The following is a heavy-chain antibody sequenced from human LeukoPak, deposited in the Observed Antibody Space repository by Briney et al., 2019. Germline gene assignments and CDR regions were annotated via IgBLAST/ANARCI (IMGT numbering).Heavy chain of an antibody. V-gene: IGHV4-39*01. J-gene: IGHJ2*01. D-gene: IGHD6-13*01. Sequence: SETLSLTCTVSGGSISSSSYYWGWIRQPPGEGLEWIGSIYYSGSTYYNPSLKSRVTISVDTSKNQFSLKLSSVTAADTAVYYCARTIAAAGQRYFDLWGRGTLVTVSS. CDR3: ARTIAAAGQRYFDL. CDR2: IYYSGST. CDR1: GGSISSSSYY.